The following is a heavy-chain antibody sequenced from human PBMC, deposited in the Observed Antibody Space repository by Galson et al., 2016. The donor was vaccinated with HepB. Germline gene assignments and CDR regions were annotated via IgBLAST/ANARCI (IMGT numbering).Heavy chain of an antibody. Sequence: SLRLSCAASGFTFSSYSMNWVRQAPGKGLEWVSSISSSSSYIYYADSVKGRFTISRDNAKNSLYLQMNSLRAEDTAVYYCARAVSWDYSDYAGYWGQGTLVTVSS. J-gene: IGHJ4*02. D-gene: IGHD4-11*01. CDR1: GFTFSSYS. V-gene: IGHV3-21*01. CDR3: ARAVSWDYSDYAGY. CDR2: ISSSSSYI.